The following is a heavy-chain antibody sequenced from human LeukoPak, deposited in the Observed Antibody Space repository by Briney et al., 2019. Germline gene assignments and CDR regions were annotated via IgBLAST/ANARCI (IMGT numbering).Heavy chain of an antibody. CDR3: ASAHRVAAAGGFDY. J-gene: IGHJ4*02. D-gene: IGHD6-13*01. Sequence: ASVKVSCKASGYTFTSYGISWVRQAPGQGLEWMGGIIPIFGTANYAQKFQGRVTITADESTSTAYMELSSLRSEDTAVYYCASAHRVAAAGGFDYWGQGTLVTVSS. CDR2: IIPIFGTA. CDR1: GYTFTSYG. V-gene: IGHV1-69*13.